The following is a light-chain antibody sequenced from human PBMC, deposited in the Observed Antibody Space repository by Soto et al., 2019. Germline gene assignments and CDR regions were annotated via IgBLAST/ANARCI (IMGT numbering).Light chain of an antibody. V-gene: IGLV1-40*01. CDR1: SSNIGAGYV. CDR3: PSYDNNSDYG. CDR2: SDN. J-gene: IGLJ1*01. Sequence: QSVLTQPPSVSGAPGQRVTLSCTGSSSNIGAGYVVHWYQQLPGAAPNLLIFSDNNRPSGVPDRFSGSKSGTSAYPPIPGLRAEDEADYYCPSYDNNSDYGVGTGTKLTVL.